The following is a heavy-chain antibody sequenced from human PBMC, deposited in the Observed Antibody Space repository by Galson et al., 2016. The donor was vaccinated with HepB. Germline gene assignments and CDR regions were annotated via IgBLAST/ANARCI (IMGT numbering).Heavy chain of an antibody. V-gene: IGHV4-30-4*01. Sequence: TLSLTCTVSGGSISSGDYYWSWIRQPPGKGLEWIGYIYYSGSTYYNPSLRSRVTISVDTSKNQFSLKLSSVTAADTAVYYCARVAPYGDHQYYFNYWGQGTLVTVSS. CDR1: GGSISSGDYY. J-gene: IGHJ4*02. CDR3: ARVAPYGDHQYYFNY. CDR2: IYYSGST. D-gene: IGHD4-17*01.